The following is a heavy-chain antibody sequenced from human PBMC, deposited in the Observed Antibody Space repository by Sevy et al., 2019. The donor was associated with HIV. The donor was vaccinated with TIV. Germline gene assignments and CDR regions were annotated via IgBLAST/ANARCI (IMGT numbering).Heavy chain of an antibody. CDR3: AREGCTKPHDF. Sequence: GGSLRLSCAASGFTFSKYSMSWVRQPPGQGLEWVSTLSFGCGEINYADSVKGRFTISGDNSKSSVYLQMNNLGPEDTAVYYCAREGCTKPHDFWGQGTLVTVSS. CDR2: LSFGCGEI. J-gene: IGHJ4*02. V-gene: IGHV3-23*01. CDR1: GFTFSKYS. D-gene: IGHD2-8*01.